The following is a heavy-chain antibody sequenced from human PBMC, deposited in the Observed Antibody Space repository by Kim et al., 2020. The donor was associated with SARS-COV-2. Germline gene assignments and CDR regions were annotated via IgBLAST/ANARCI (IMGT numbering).Heavy chain of an antibody. J-gene: IGHJ5*02. V-gene: IGHV4-34*01. CDR3: ARAALAAAGTRWFDP. D-gene: IGHD6-13*01. Sequence: PSLKSRVTISVDTAKNQFSLKLSSVTAADTAVYYCARAALAAAGTRWFDPWGQGTLVTVSS.